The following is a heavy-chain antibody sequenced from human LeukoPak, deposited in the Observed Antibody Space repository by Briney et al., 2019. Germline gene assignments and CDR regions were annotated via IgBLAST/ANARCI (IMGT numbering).Heavy chain of an antibody. D-gene: IGHD1-26*01. Sequence: GGSLRLSCAASGFTFSSYWMHWVRQAPGKGLVWVSRINSDGSSTSYADSVKGRFTISRDNAKNTLYLQMNSLRAEDTAIYYCANKGSGTSPPRIYLDSWGQGTLVTVSS. CDR2: INSDGSST. CDR1: GFTFSSYW. V-gene: IGHV3-74*01. CDR3: ANKGSGTSPPRIYLDS. J-gene: IGHJ4*02.